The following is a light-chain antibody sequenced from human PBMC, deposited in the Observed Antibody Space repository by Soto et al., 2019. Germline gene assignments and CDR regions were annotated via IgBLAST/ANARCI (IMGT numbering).Light chain of an antibody. CDR1: QSVSSN. CDR3: QQYNNWRT. Sequence: EIVMTQSPATLSVSPGERATLSCRASQSVSSNLAWYQQKPGQAPRIRIYGASTRATGIPARLSGSWSGTEFTLTSSSLQSEDSAVYYCQQYNNWRTFGQGTKVDIK. V-gene: IGKV3-15*01. J-gene: IGKJ1*01. CDR2: GAS.